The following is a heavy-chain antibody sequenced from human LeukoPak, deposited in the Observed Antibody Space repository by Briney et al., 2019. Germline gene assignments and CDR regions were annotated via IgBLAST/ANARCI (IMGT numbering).Heavy chain of an antibody. CDR1: GGSISSSSYS. CDR2: IYYSGNS. CDR3: VRDSGLGNDAFDI. J-gene: IGHJ3*02. D-gene: IGHD3-10*01. Sequence: SETLSLTCTVSGGSISSSSYSWGWIRQPPGKGLEWIGSIYYSGNSYYNPSLKSRVAISVDTSKNQFSLRLSSVTAADTAVYYCVRDSGLGNDAFDIWGQGTMVTVSS. V-gene: IGHV4-39*07.